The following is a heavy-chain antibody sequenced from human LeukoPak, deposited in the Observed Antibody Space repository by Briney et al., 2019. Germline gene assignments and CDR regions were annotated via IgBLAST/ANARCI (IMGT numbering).Heavy chain of an antibody. CDR2: INHSGST. J-gene: IGHJ4*02. V-gene: IGHV4-34*01. CDR1: GGSFSGYY. D-gene: IGHD6-19*01. CDR3: ARVRREWLVRVEDY. Sequence: PSETLSLTCAVYGGSFSGYYWSWIRQPPGKGLEWIGEINHSGSTSYNPSLKSRVTISVDTSKNQFSLKLSSVTAADTAVYYCARVRREWLVRVEDYWGQGTLVTVSS.